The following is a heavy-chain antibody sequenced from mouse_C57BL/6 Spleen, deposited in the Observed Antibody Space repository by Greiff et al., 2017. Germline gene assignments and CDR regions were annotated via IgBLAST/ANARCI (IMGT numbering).Heavy chain of an antibody. Sequence: VQLQQSGAELARPGASVKLSCKASGYTFTSYGISWVKQRPGQGLEWIGEIYPRSGNTYYNEKFKGKATLTADKSSSTAYMELRSLTSEDSAVYFCARYTPYYYGSSPYALDYWGQGTSVTVSS. J-gene: IGHJ4*01. CDR1: GYTFTSYG. V-gene: IGHV1-81*01. D-gene: IGHD1-1*01. CDR3: ARYTPYYYGSSPYALDY. CDR2: IYPRSGNT.